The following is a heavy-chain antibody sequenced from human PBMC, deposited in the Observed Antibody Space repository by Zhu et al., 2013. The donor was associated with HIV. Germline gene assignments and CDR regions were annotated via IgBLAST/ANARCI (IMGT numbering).Heavy chain of an antibody. J-gene: IGHJ5*02. Sequence: QVQLVQSGAEVKKPGASVKVSCKASGYTFTNYDINWVRQATGQGLEWMGWMNPNSGNTGYAQKFQGRVTMTRNTSESTAYMELSGLRSEDTAVYYCARGGVFRQVVATEHGWFDPWGQGPWSPSPQ. CDR1: GYTFTNYD. CDR2: MNPNSGNT. D-gene: IGHD5-12*01. V-gene: IGHV1-8*02. CDR3: ARGGVFRQVVATEHGWFDP.